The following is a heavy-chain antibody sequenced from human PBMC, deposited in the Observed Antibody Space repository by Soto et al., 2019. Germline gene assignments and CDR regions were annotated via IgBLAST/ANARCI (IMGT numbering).Heavy chain of an antibody. V-gene: IGHV4-39*07. Sequence: SETLSLTCTVSGASISSGSYYWAWIRQPPGKVLEWIGSINYSGSTDYNPALESRLTIAVDTSKNQFSLKLSSVTAADTAVYYCAREGRIGLGTGYYFDYWGQGTLVTVSS. CDR3: AREGRIGLGTGYYFDY. D-gene: IGHD2-15*01. CDR2: INYSGST. CDR1: GASISSGSYY. J-gene: IGHJ4*02.